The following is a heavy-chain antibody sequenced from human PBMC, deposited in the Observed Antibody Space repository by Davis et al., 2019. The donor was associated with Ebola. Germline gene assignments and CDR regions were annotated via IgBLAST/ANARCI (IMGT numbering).Heavy chain of an antibody. CDR1: GGSISSYY. CDR3: ARALRGYSGYDLNNWFDP. Sequence: PSETLSLTCTVSGGSISSYYWSWIRQPPGKGLEWIGYIYYSGSTNYNPSLKSRVTISVDTSKNQFSLKLSSVTAADTAVYYCARALRGYSGYDLNNWFDPWGQGTLVTVSS. D-gene: IGHD5-12*01. CDR2: IYYSGST. J-gene: IGHJ5*02. V-gene: IGHV4-59*01.